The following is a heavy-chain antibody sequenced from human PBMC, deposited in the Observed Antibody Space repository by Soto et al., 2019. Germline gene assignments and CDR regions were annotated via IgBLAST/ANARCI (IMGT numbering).Heavy chain of an antibody. CDR2: FDPEDGET. J-gene: IGHJ4*02. V-gene: IGHV1-24*01. CDR1: GYTLTELS. D-gene: IGHD4-17*01. CDR3: ATAPYGGNSGILDH. Sequence: ASVKVSCKVSGYTLTELSMHWVRQAPGKGLEWMGGFDPEDGETIYAQKFQGRVTMTEDTSTDTAYMELSSLRSEDTAVYYCATAPYGGNSGILDHWGQGVLVTVSS.